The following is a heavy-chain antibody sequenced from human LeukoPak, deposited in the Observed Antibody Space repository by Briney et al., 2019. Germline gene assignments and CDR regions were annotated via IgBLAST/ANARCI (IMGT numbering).Heavy chain of an antibody. CDR2: INAGGSAT. Sequence: GGCLRLSCAASVVGFSSNWVHWVRQAPGEGLVWVSRINAGGSATNYADSVEGRFTISRDNAKDTLYLQMNSLRVEDTAVYYCGSSLGPLTEYWGQGTLVTVSS. CDR3: GSSLGPLTEY. D-gene: IGHD3-10*01. J-gene: IGHJ4*02. CDR1: VVGFSSNW. V-gene: IGHV3-74*01.